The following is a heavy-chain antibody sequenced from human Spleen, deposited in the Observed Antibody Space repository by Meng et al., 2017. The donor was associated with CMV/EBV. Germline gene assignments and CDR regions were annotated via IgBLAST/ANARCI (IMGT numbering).Heavy chain of an antibody. CDR3: AREGIAAAGAEFDY. CDR1: GFIFRSYW. CDR2: IKQDGSEK. Sequence: GESLKISCAASGFIFRSYWMSWVRQAPGKGLEWVANIKQDGSEKYYVDSVKGRFTISRDNAKNSLYLQMNSLRAEDTAVYYCAREGIAAAGAEFDYWGQGTLVTVSS. V-gene: IGHV3-7*01. D-gene: IGHD6-13*01. J-gene: IGHJ4*02.